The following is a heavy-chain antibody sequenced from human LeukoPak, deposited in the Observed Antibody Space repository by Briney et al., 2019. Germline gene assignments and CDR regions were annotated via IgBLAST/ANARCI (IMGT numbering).Heavy chain of an antibody. Sequence: PGGSLRLSCLVSGFTFSKFWMSWVRQAPGRGLEWVANIHPEGNEKYHVASVKGRFTISRDNAKNLLFLQMNGLRVEDTAVYYCARGDDFSGDHWGQGTLVTVSS. V-gene: IGHV3-7*04. CDR1: GFTFSKFW. CDR2: IHPEGNEK. J-gene: IGHJ4*02. CDR3: ARGDDFSGDH. D-gene: IGHD1-1*01.